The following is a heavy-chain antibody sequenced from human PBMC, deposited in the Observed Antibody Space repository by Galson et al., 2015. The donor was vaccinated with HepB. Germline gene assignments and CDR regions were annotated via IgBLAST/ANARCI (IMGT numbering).Heavy chain of an antibody. CDR1: GDSITSNLYL. CDR3: ARDKYSYNLDADS. J-gene: IGHJ4*02. D-gene: IGHD5-18*01. CDR2: IYYNGNT. Sequence: LSLTCTVSGDSITSNLYLWAWIRQSPGRGLEWIATIYYNGNTYYSPSLKSRVTISLDTSKNEFYLKVTSVTAADTALYFCARDKYSYNLDADSWGQGTLVTVSS. V-gene: IGHV4-39*02.